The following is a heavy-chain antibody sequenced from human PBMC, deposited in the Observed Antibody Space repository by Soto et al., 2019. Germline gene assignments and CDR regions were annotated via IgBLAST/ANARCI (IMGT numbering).Heavy chain of an antibody. CDR3: ATELGDNPASPFDS. J-gene: IGHJ4*02. D-gene: IGHD2-21*01. CDR1: GVTFSSET. V-gene: IGHV1-69*01. CDR2: IIPLFGTA. Sequence: QVQLVQSGAEVKKPGSSVKVSCKASGVTFSSETISWVRQAPGQGLERVGGIIPLFGTANYAQKFQGRVTITADESTSTRYIELSSLRSDDTAVYYCATELGDNPASPFDSWGQGTLVTVSS.